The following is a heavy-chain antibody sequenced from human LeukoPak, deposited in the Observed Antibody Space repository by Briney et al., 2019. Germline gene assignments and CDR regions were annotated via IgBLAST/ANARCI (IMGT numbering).Heavy chain of an antibody. CDR3: ARDGGNAPRGYYMDV. V-gene: IGHV3-21*01. CDR1: GFTFSSYS. J-gene: IGHJ6*03. CDR2: ISSSSSYI. D-gene: IGHD4-23*01. Sequence: GGSLRLSCAASGFTFSSYSMNWVRQAPGKGLEWVSSISSSSSYIYYADSVKGRFTISRDNAKNSLYLQMNSLRAEDTAVYYCARDGGNAPRGYYMDVWGKGTTVTVSS.